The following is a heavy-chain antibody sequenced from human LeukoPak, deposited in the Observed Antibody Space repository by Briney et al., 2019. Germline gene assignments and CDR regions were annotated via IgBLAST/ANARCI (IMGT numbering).Heavy chain of an antibody. D-gene: IGHD4-23*01. CDR3: ARHNPPTVVTRVEYYFDY. CDR2: IYYSGST. CDR1: GGSISSGGYY. V-gene: IGHV4-31*03. J-gene: IGHJ4*02. Sequence: PSETLSLTCTVSGGSISSGGYYWSWIRQHPGKGLEWIGYIYYSGSTYYNPSLKSRVTISVDTSKNQFSLKLSSVTAADTAVYYCARHNPPTVVTRVEYYFDYWGQGTLVTVSS.